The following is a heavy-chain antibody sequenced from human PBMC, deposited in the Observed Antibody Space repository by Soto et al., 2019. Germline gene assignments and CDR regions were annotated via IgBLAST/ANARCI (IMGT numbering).Heavy chain of an antibody. D-gene: IGHD3-22*01. Sequence: QVQLVESGGGVVQPGRSLRRSCAGSGFIFSNYAVHWVRQAPGRGLEWVSVISSDGNNKDYADSVKGRFTISRDNSRNMLYLQMNSLRIEDSAVYYCASYSSGEWGSYYLYGVDVCGQGTTITVSS. CDR1: GFIFSNYA. V-gene: IGHV3-30*04. J-gene: IGHJ6*02. CDR2: ISSDGNNK. CDR3: ASYSSGEWGSYYLYGVDV.